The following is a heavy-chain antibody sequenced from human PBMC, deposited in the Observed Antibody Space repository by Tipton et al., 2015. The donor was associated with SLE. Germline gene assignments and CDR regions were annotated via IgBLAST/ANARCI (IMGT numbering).Heavy chain of an antibody. V-gene: IGHV4-39*07. Sequence: TLSLTCTVSGDSITSDIYYWGWVRRPPGRGLEWIGSAYDTGYTHYNPSLKSRVTISVDTSKNQFSLKLSSVTAADTAVYYCASIGPSYYYYYYMDVWGKGTTVTVSS. CDR1: GDSITSDIYY. CDR3: ASIGPSYYYYYYMDV. CDR2: AYDTGYT. J-gene: IGHJ6*03.